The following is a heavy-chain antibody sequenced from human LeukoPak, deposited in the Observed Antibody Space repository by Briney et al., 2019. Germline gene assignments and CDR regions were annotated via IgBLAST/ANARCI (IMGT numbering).Heavy chain of an antibody. CDR3: ARALPGGDVAAAVIDY. CDR2: IDSSGSTI. D-gene: IGHD6-13*01. J-gene: IGHJ4*02. Sequence: PGGSLRLSCAASGFTFGDYYMSWIRQAPGKGLEWVSYIDSSGSTIYYADSVKGRFTISRDNAKNSLYLQMNSLSAEDTAVYYCARALPGGDVAAAVIDYWGQGTLVTVSS. V-gene: IGHV3-11*04. CDR1: GFTFGDYY.